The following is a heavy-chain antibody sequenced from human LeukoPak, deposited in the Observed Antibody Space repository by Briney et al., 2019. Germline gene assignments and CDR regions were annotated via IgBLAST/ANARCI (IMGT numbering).Heavy chain of an antibody. D-gene: IGHD6-19*01. Sequence: SETLSLTCAVHGGSLSGYYWSWIRQHPGRGLQWIGYINYSGYSYYNPSLKSRVTISLDTSKNQFSLNLSSVTAADTAVYYCARLLSNDWYKGTFDIWGQGAMVTVSS. J-gene: IGHJ3*02. CDR2: INYSGYS. CDR3: ARLLSNDWYKGTFDI. CDR1: GGSLSGYY. V-gene: IGHV4-59*06.